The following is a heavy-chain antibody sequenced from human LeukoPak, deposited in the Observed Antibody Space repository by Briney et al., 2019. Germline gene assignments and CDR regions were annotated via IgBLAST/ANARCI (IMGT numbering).Heavy chain of an antibody. V-gene: IGHV4-39*02. J-gene: IGHJ4*02. D-gene: IGHD6-19*01. CDR2: LYYGGST. CDR3: ARTDSSVWYSLFDY. CDR1: GASISSSSNY. Sequence: SETLSLTCSVSGASISSSSNYWGWIRQPPGKGLEWIGSLYYGGSTYYNPSLKSRVTISVDTSKNHFSLKLTSVTAADTAVYYCARTDSSVWYSLFDYWGQGTLATVSS.